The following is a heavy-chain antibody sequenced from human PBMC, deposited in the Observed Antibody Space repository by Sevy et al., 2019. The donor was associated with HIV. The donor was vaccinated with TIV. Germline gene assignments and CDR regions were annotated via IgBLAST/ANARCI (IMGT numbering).Heavy chain of an antibody. V-gene: IGHV3-74*01. CDR3: ARGTRGLPSS. D-gene: IGHD2-2*01. J-gene: IGHJ5*02. CDR2: INTDGNSI. Sequence: GGSLRLSCAASGFTFSNFWMHWVRQGPGKGLVWVSRINTDGNSISYADSVKGRFTISRDNAKTTVFLQMNSLRSEDTAVYYCARGTRGLPSSWGQETLVTVSS. CDR1: GFTFSNFW.